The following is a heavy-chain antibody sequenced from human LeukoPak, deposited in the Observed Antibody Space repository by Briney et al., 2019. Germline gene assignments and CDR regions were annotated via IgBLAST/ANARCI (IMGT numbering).Heavy chain of an antibody. Sequence: PGGSLRLSCAASGFTFNNYAMSWVRQAPGKGLEWVSAISGSGSSTYYADSVKGRFTISRDNSKNTLYLQMNSLRAEDTAVYYCAKETGSSGYDYGDYWGQGTLVTVSS. CDR3: AKETGSSGYDYGDY. D-gene: IGHD5-12*01. CDR1: GFTFNNYA. V-gene: IGHV3-23*01. CDR2: ISGSGSST. J-gene: IGHJ4*02.